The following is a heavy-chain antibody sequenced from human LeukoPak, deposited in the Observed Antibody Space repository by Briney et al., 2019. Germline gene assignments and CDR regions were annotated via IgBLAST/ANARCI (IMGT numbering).Heavy chain of an antibody. CDR2: ISSGGRTI. CDR3: AKDLGIAAADDAFDI. J-gene: IGHJ3*02. Sequence: GGSLRLSCAASGFNFSSYEMNWVRQAPGKGLEWVSAISSGGRTIYYADSVKGRFTISRDNAKNSLYLQMNSLRAEDTAVYYCAKDLGIAAADDAFDIWGQGTMVTVSS. D-gene: IGHD6-13*01. CDR1: GFNFSSYE. V-gene: IGHV3-48*03.